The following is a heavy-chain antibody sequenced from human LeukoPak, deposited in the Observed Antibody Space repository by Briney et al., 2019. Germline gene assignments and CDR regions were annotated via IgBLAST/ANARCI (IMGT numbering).Heavy chain of an antibody. D-gene: IGHD2-21*02. CDR2: ISSSSSTI. J-gene: IGHJ2*01. Sequence: GGSLRLSCAASGFTFSSYSMNWVRQAPGKGLEWVSYISSSSSTIYYADSVKGRFTISRDNAKNSLYLQMNSLRAEDTAVYYCARVSKNCGGDCYWYFDLWGRGTLVTVSS. V-gene: IGHV3-48*01. CDR1: GFTFSSYS. CDR3: ARVSKNCGGDCYWYFDL.